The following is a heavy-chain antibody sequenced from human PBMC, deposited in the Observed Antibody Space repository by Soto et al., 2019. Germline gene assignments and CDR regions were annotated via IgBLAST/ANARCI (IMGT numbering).Heavy chain of an antibody. V-gene: IGHV4-4*07. CDR3: AKYRRSNEDGFTLDF. CDR2: IYTSGST. J-gene: IGHJ4*02. CDR1: GGSISSYY. D-gene: IGHD1-1*01. Sequence: SETLSLTCTVSGGSISSYYWSWIRQPAGKGLEWIGRIYTSGSTNYNPSLKSRVTMSVDTSKNQFSLRLTSVTTADTAVYYCAKYRRSNEDGFTLDFWGQGTLVTVSS.